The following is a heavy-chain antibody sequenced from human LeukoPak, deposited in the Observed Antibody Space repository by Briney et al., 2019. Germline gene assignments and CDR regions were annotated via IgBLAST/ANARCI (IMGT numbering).Heavy chain of an antibody. CDR3: ARRKDAFDI. V-gene: IGHV1-69*02. J-gene: IGHJ3*02. Sequence: XWVRXXXGQGLEWMGRIIPILGIANYAQKFQGRVTITADKSTSTAYMELSSLRSEDTAVYYCARRKDAFDIWGQGTMVTVSS. CDR2: IIPILGIA.